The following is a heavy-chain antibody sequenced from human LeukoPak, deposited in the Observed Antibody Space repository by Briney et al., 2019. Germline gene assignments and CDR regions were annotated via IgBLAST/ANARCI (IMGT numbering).Heavy chain of an antibody. V-gene: IGHV4-4*07. CDR2: IYTSGST. J-gene: IGHJ4*02. Sequence: PSETLSLTCIVSGGSISSYYWSWIRQPAGKGLEWIGRIYTSGSTSYNPSLKSRVTMSVDTSKNQFSLKLTSVTAADTAVYYCAGDYKWELRYFDYWGQGTLVTVSS. D-gene: IGHD4-23*01. CDR3: AGDYKWELRYFDY. CDR1: GGSISSYY.